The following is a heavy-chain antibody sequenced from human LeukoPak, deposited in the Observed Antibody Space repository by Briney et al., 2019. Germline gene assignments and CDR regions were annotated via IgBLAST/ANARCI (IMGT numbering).Heavy chain of an antibody. CDR3: AKPVTNGVYDFWSGPYYYYGMDV. V-gene: IGHV3-30*18. D-gene: IGHD3-3*01. CDR1: GFTFSSYG. J-gene: IGHJ6*02. Sequence: PGGSLRLSCAASGFTFSSYGMGWVRQAPGKGLEWVAFISYEGSNKYYADSAKGRFTICRDNSKNTLYLQMNSLRAEDTAVYYCAKPVTNGVYDFWSGPYYYYGMDVWGQGTTVTVSS. CDR2: ISYEGSNK.